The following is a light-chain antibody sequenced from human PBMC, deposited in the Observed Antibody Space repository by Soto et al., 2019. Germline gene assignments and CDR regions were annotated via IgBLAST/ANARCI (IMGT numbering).Light chain of an antibody. Sequence: DIQMTQSPSSLSASVGDRVTITCRASQSISSYLNWYQQKPGKAPNLLIYAASSLQSGVPSRFSGSGSGTDFTLTISSLQPEDFATYYCHQSYNTPRTFGQGTKVESK. J-gene: IGKJ1*01. CDR2: AAS. CDR3: HQSYNTPRT. CDR1: QSISSY. V-gene: IGKV1-39*01.